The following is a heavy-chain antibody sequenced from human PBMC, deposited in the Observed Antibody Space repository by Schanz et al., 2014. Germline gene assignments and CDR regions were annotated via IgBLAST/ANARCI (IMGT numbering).Heavy chain of an antibody. Sequence: EGQLAESGGGLVQPGGSLRLSCAVSGFTVSSNHMSWVRQAPGKGLEWVSYIATSSSTRHYADSVKGRVTISRDNSKNTLYLQMNSLRAEDTSVYFCARVRRRIATPSTPSFRNYYYYAMDVWGQGTTVTVSS. D-gene: IGHD6-13*01. V-gene: IGHV3-48*01. CDR2: IATSSSTR. CDR3: ARVRRRIATPSTPSFRNYYYYAMDV. CDR1: GFTVSSNH. J-gene: IGHJ6*02.